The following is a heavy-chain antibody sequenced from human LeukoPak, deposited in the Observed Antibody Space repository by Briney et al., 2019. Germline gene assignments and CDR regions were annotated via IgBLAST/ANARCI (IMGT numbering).Heavy chain of an antibody. CDR1: GGSITNSNYY. J-gene: IGHJ5*02. Sequence: SSETLSLTCTVSGGSITNSNYYWGWIRQPPGKGLEWIGSIFYSGTTYYNPSLKSRVTISVDTSKNQFSLKLSSVTAADTAVYYCARLLWFGVGHNWFDPWGQGTLVTVSS. V-gene: IGHV4-39*01. D-gene: IGHD3-10*01. CDR3: ARLLWFGVGHNWFDP. CDR2: IFYSGTT.